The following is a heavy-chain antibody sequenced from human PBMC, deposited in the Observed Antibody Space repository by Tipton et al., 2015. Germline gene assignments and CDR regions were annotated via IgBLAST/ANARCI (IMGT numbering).Heavy chain of an antibody. V-gene: IGHV4-39*07. J-gene: IGHJ4*02. CDR2: VFYSGST. CDR3: ASGGILGYFDY. Sequence: TLSLTRTVSGGSISTDTYYWGWIRQPPGKGLEWIGSVFYSGSTYQNPSPESRVTISVDTSENQFSLKLSSVTAADSAVYYCASGGILGYFDYWGQGTLITVSS. D-gene: IGHD3-16*01. CDR1: GGSISTDTYY.